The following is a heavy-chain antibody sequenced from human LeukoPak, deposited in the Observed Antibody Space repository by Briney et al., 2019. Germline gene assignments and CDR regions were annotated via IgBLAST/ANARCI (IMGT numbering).Heavy chain of an antibody. CDR1: GYTFTSYG. D-gene: IGHD3-10*01. V-gene: IGHV1-18*01. Sequence: ASVKVSCKASGYTFTSYGISWVRQAPGQGLEWMGWISAYNGNTNYAQKLQGRVTMTTDTSTSTAYMELRSLRSDDTAVYYCARGVSKEGLLWFGEYGYWGQGTLVTVSS. CDR3: ARGVSKEGLLWFGEYGY. CDR2: ISAYNGNT. J-gene: IGHJ4*02.